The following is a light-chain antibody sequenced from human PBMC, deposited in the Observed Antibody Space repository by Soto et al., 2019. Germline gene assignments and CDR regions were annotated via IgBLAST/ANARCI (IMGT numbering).Light chain of an antibody. Sequence: DIHMTQSPSSLSASVGDRVTITCRASESITTYLKWYQQKPGQAPELLIYASSSLRSGVPSRFSGSGYGTDFTFTISSLQPEDFATYYCQQSFNTPFTFGRGTKLEI. CDR2: ASS. V-gene: IGKV1-39*01. J-gene: IGKJ2*01. CDR3: QQSFNTPFT. CDR1: ESITTY.